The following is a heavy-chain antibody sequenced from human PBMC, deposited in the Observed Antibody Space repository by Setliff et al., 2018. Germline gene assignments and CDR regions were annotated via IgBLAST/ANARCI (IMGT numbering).Heavy chain of an antibody. CDR2: INTNTGNP. J-gene: IGHJ6*03. D-gene: IGHD6-19*01. CDR3: ARDSSGWSGFSRLVGVYYYYMDV. Sequence: AAVKVSCKASGYTFTRCAMNWVRQAPGQGLEWMGWINTNTGNPTYAQGFTGRFVFSLDTSVSTAYLQSSSIKAEDTAVYYCARDSSGWSGFSRLVGVYYYYMDVWGKGTTVTVSS. CDR1: GYTFTRCA. V-gene: IGHV7-4-1*02.